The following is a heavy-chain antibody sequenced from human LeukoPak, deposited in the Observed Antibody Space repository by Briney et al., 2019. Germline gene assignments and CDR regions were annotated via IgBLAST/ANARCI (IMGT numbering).Heavy chain of an antibody. CDR3: ARDLDYCSSTSCYYFPDQYYYYYYGMDV. Sequence: GASVKVSCKASGYTFTSYGISWVRQAPGQGLEWMGWISAYNGNTNYAQKLQGRATMTTDTSTSTAYMELRSLRSDDTAVYYCARDLDYCSSTSCYYFPDQYYYYYYGMDVWGQGTTVTVSS. J-gene: IGHJ6*02. CDR1: GYTFTSYG. D-gene: IGHD2-2*01. CDR2: ISAYNGNT. V-gene: IGHV1-18*01.